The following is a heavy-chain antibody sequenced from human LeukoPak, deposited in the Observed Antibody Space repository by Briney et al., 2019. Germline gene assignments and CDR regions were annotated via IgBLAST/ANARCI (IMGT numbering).Heavy chain of an antibody. V-gene: IGHV3-66*02. CDR3: ARDPLLDDYYDSSGPADAFDI. CDR2: IYSGGST. Sequence: PGGSLRLSCAASGFTVSSNYMSWVRQAPGKGLEWVSVIYSGGSTYYADSVKGRFTISRGNSKNTLYLQMNSLRAEDTAVYYCARDPLLDDYYDSSGPADAFDIWGQGTMVTVSS. CDR1: GFTVSSNY. J-gene: IGHJ3*02. D-gene: IGHD3-22*01.